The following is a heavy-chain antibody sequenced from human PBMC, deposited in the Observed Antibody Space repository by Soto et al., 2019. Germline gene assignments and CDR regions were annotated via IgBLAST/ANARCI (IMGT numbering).Heavy chain of an antibody. J-gene: IGHJ6*02. Sequence: ASVNVSCKASGYTFTSYGISWVRQAPGQGLEWMGWISAYNGNTNYAQKLQGRVTMTTDTCTSTAYMELRSLRSDDTAVYYCARDRTSYGSGMGYYGMDVWGQGTRVTVSS. CDR1: GYTFTSYG. V-gene: IGHV1-18*01. D-gene: IGHD3-10*01. CDR2: ISAYNGNT. CDR3: ARDRTSYGSGMGYYGMDV.